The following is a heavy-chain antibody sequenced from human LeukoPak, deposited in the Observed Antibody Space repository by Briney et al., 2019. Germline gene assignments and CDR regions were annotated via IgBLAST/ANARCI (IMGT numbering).Heavy chain of an antibody. D-gene: IGHD3-10*01. Sequence: GASVKVSCKASGYTFTGYTLHWVRQAPGQGLEWMGIINPSGGSTSYAQKFQGRVTMTRDTSTSTVYMELSSLRSEDTAVYYCAREFGQPNDAFDIWGQGTMVTVSS. J-gene: IGHJ3*02. CDR2: INPSGGST. CDR1: GYTFTGYT. CDR3: AREFGQPNDAFDI. V-gene: IGHV1-46*01.